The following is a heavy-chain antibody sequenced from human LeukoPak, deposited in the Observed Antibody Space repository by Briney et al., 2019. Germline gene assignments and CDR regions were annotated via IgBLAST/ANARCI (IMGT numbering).Heavy chain of an antibody. V-gene: IGHV4-34*01. J-gene: IGHJ4*02. D-gene: IGHD2-2*01. CDR2: IKHIGST. CDR1: GGSFSGYY. CDR3: ARGNYCSSTSCYGAFDY. Sequence: SETLSLTCAVYGGSFSGYYWSWIRQPRGKGLEWIGEIKHIGSTNYNPSLKSRVTISVDTSKNQFSLKLSSVTAADTAVYYCARGNYCSSTSCYGAFDYWGQGTMVTVSS.